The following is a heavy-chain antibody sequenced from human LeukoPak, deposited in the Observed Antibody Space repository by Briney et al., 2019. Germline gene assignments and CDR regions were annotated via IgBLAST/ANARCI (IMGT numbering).Heavy chain of an antibody. CDR1: GYTFTGYY. D-gene: IGHD2-15*01. J-gene: IGHJ4*02. V-gene: IGHV1-2*02. Sequence: ASVKVSCKASGYTFTGYYMHWVRQAPGQGLEWMGWINPNSGGTNYAQKFQGRVTMTRDTSISTAYMELSRLRSDDTAVCYCARASSGYCSGGSCYSDYWGQGTLVTVSS. CDR3: ARASSGYCSGGSCYSDY. CDR2: INPNSGGT.